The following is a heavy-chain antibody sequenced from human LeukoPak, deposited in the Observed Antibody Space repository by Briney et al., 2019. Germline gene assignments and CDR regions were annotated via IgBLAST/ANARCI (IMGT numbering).Heavy chain of an antibody. CDR2: ISYDGSSK. Sequence: PGRSLRLSCAASGFTFSSYAMHWVRQAPGKGLEWVAVISYDGSSKYYADSVKGRFTISRDNSKNTLYLQMNSLRAEDTAVYYCAQRVDSSSGFDIWGQGTMVTVSS. CDR1: GFTFSSYA. J-gene: IGHJ3*02. V-gene: IGHV3-30-3*01. D-gene: IGHD6-6*01. CDR3: AQRVDSSSGFDI.